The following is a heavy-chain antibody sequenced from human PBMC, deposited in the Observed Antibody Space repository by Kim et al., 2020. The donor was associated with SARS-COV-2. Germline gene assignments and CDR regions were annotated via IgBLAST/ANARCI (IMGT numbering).Heavy chain of an antibody. V-gene: IGHV7-4-1*02. D-gene: IGHD5-18*01. J-gene: IGHJ6*02. CDR2: INTNTGNP. CDR1: GYTFTSYA. CDR3: ARDGVDTAMVNYYYYGMDV. Sequence: ASVKVSCKASGYTFTSYAMNWVRQAPGQGLEWMGWINTNTGNPTYAQGFTGRFVFSLDTSVSTAYLQISSLKAEDTAVYYCARDGVDTAMVNYYYYGMDVWGQGTTVTVSS.